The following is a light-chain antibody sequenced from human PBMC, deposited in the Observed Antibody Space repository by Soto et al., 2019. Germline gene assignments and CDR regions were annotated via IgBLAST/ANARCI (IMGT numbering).Light chain of an antibody. CDR3: AAWDDRLSGFV. J-gene: IGLJ1*01. CDR1: SSNIGNNN. CDR2: RNN. Sequence: QSVLTQPPSASGTPGQRVTISCSGSSSNIGNNNVYWYQQLPGTAPKLLIYRNNQRPSGVPDRFSGSKSGTSVSLAISGLRSEDEADYCCAAWDDRLSGFVFGTGTKVTVL. V-gene: IGLV1-47*01.